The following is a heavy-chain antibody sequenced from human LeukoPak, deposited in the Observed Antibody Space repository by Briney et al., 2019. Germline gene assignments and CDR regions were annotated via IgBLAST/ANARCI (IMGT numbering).Heavy chain of an antibody. D-gene: IGHD2-8*02. CDR2: IYHTGST. Sequence: SETLSLTCTVSGGSVSSNYWSWIRQPPGKGLEWIGYIYHTGSTDYNPSLKSRATISVDTSKNQISLKLSSVTAADTAVYYCGTGAVTGSAHWGQGTLVTVSS. J-gene: IGHJ4*02. CDR1: GGSVSSNY. CDR3: GTGAVTGSAH. V-gene: IGHV4-59*02.